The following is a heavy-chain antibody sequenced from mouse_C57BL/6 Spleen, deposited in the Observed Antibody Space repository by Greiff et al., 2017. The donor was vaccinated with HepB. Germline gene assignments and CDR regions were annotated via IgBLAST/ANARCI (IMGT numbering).Heavy chain of an antibody. CDR3: AREGRDGYPYNIDY. CDR2: IDPSDSET. D-gene: IGHD2-3*01. Sequence: QVQLQQPGAELVRPGSSVKLSCKASGYTFTSYWMHWVKQRPIQGLEWIGNIDPSDSETHYNQKFKDKATLTVDKSSSTAYMQLSSLTSEDSAVYDCAREGRDGYPYNIDYWGQGTTLTVSS. J-gene: IGHJ2*01. V-gene: IGHV1-52*01. CDR1: GYTFTSYW.